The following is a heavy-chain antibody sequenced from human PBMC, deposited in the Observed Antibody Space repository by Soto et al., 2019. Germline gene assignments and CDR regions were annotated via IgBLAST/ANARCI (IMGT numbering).Heavy chain of an antibody. CDR3: ASHCSTSCSDWIDP. CDR1: GYRFTKYY. D-gene: IGHD2-2*01. J-gene: IGHJ5*02. CDR2: IDPSGGST. V-gene: IGHV1-46*03. Sequence: SVKVSCKASGYRFTKYYIHWVRQAPGQGLEWVGIIDPSGGSTTYAQKFQGRVTMTRDTSTSTVYMELSSLRSEDTAVYYCASHCSTSCSDWIDPWGQGTLVTVSS.